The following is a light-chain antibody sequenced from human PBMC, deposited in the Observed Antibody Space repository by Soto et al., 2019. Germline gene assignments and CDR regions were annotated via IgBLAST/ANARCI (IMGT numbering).Light chain of an antibody. V-gene: IGKV1-17*01. Sequence: DIRMSQSPSSLSASVRDRVTITFRASQGIRNDLGWYQQKPGKAPKRLIYAASSLESGVPSRFSGSGSGTEFTLTISSLQPEDFATYYCQQSYSSITFGQGTRLEIK. CDR2: AAS. CDR3: QQSYSSIT. J-gene: IGKJ5*01. CDR1: QGIRND.